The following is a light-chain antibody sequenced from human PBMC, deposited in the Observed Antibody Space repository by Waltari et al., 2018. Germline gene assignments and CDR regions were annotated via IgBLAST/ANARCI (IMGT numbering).Light chain of an antibody. CDR1: QSVYNH. CDR2: AAS. Sequence: DIQMTQSPSSLSSPVGYRVTITCRESQSVYNHLNWYQQTQGEAPKLLIYAASNLHTGVPSRFSGSGSGTDFTLTISSLQPDDFATYYCQQTYSTVYTFGQGTKVEIK. J-gene: IGKJ2*01. V-gene: IGKV1-39*01. CDR3: QQTYSTVYT.